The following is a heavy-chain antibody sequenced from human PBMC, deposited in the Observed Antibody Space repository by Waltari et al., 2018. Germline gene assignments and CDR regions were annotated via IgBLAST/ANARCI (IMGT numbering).Heavy chain of an antibody. V-gene: IGHV4-59*01. Sequence: QVQLQESGPGLVKPSEPLSLTCTVSGGSISSYYWSWIRQPPGKGLEWIGYIYYSGSTNYNPSLKSRVTISVDTSKNQFSLKLSSVTAADTAVYYCARMGSSSFDYYYYMDVWGKGTTVTVSS. D-gene: IGHD6-6*01. CDR2: IYYSGST. CDR1: GGSISSYY. CDR3: ARMGSSSFDYYYYMDV. J-gene: IGHJ6*03.